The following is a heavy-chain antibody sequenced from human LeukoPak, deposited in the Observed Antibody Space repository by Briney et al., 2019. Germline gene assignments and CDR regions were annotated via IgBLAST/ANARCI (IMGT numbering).Heavy chain of an antibody. Sequence: ASVKVSCKASGYTFTRYAVNWVRQAPGQGLEWMGWMNPISGNTGFAQKFQGRVTITRITSISTAYMEMSSLRSDDTAVYYCVRGAKCSGADCDSTKEYVYYFDYWGQGTLVTVSS. CDR3: VRGAKCSGADCDSTKEYVYYFDY. V-gene: IGHV1-8*03. CDR2: MNPISGNT. J-gene: IGHJ4*02. D-gene: IGHD6-25*01. CDR1: GYTFTRYA.